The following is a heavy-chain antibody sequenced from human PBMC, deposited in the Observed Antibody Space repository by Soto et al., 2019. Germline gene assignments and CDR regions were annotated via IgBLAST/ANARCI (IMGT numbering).Heavy chain of an antibody. V-gene: IGHV1-8*02. D-gene: IGHD3-3*01. CDR3: ARAFPITIFGVVITGAFDI. CDR2: MNPNSGNT. CDR1: GYTFTSYG. Sequence: ASVKVSCTASGYTFTSYGISWVRQATGQGLEWMGWMNPNSGNTGYAQKFQGRVTMTRNTSISTAYMELSSLRSEDTAVYYCARAFPITIFGVVITGAFDIWGQGTMVTVSS. J-gene: IGHJ3*02.